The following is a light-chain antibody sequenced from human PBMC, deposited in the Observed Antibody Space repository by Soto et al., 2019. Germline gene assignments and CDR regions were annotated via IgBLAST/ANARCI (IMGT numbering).Light chain of an antibody. CDR2: GAS. Sequence: EIVLTQSPGTLSLSPGERVTLSCRASQSVTSNYLAWYQQKPGQAPGLLIHGASSRPTGIPARFSGRGSGTDFTLTISRLEPEDSAVYYCQQYGSSPLTFGGGTKVEI. V-gene: IGKV3-20*01. J-gene: IGKJ4*01. CDR1: QSVTSNY. CDR3: QQYGSSPLT.